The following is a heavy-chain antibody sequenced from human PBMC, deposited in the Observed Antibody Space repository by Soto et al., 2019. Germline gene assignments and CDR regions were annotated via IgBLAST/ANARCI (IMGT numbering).Heavy chain of an antibody. CDR3: AHRLQDGDYRIFDY. V-gene: IGHV2-5*01. CDR2: IYWNDDK. J-gene: IGHJ4*02. D-gene: IGHD4-17*01. Sequence: QITLKESGPTLVKPTQTLTLTCTFSGFSLITSGVGVGWIRQPPGKALEWLALIYWNDDKRYSPSLKSRLTITKDTSKNKVVLTMTKMDPVDTATYYCAHRLQDGDYRIFDYWGQGTLVTVSS. CDR1: GFSLITSGVG.